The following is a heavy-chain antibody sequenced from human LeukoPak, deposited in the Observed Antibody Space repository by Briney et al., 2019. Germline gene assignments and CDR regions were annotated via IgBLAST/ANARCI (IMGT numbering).Heavy chain of an antibody. CDR1: GFTFSSYE. Sequence: GGSLRLSCAASGFTFSSYEMYWVRQSPGKGLEYVSAINSNGGSTNYANSVKDRFTISRDNSKNTLYLQMGSLRAEDMAVYYCARGGGYNWNWGYAFDIWGQGTMVTVSS. J-gene: IGHJ3*02. CDR2: INSNGGST. D-gene: IGHD1-7*01. CDR3: ARGGGYNWNWGYAFDI. V-gene: IGHV3-64*01.